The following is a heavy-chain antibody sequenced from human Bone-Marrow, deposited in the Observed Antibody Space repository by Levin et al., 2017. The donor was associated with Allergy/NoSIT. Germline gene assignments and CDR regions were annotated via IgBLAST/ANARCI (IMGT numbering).Heavy chain of an antibody. J-gene: IGHJ6*02. CDR3: AKVRENWSLDGMDV. Sequence: GESLKISCAASGFTFSSYGMHWVRQAPGKGLEWVAVISYDGSNKYYADSVKGRFTISRDNSKNTLYLQMNSLRAEDTAVYYCAKVRENWSLDGMDVWGQGTTVTVSS. CDR2: ISYDGSNK. CDR1: GFTFSSYG. D-gene: IGHD1-1*01. V-gene: IGHV3-30*18.